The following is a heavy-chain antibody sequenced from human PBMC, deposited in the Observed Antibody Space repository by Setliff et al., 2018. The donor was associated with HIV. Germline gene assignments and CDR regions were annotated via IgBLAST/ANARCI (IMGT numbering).Heavy chain of an antibody. Sequence: HPGGSLRLSCPASGFTFSSYGMHWVRQAPGKGLEWVAFIRYDGSEKYYIESVKGRFTISRDNSKKMLYLQMNSLRAEDTAVYYCARDATYYNFWSGSYDAFDVWGPGTMVTVSS. V-gene: IGHV3-30*02. CDR1: GFTFSSYG. J-gene: IGHJ3*01. CDR2: IRYDGSEK. D-gene: IGHD3-3*01. CDR3: ARDATYYNFWSGSYDAFDV.